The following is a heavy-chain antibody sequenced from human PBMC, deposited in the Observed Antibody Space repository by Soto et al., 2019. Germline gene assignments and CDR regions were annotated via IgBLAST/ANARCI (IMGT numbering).Heavy chain of an antibody. CDR2: ISYDGDNK. CDR3: ARGTTTSAFSAIAV. CDR1: GFTFNYHA. J-gene: IGHJ6*02. V-gene: IGHV3-30-3*01. Sequence: QVQLGESGGGVVQPGRSLRLSCAASGFTFNYHALNWVRQAPGKGLEWVAVISYDGDNKYIAESVKGRFTISRDNSKNTVSLQMNSLRTEATAMYFCARGTTTSAFSAIAVWGQGTAVTVSS. D-gene: IGHD2-2*02.